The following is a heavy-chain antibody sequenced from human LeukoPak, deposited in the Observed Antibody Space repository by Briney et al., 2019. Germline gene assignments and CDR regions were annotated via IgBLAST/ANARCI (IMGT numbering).Heavy chain of an antibody. D-gene: IGHD3-10*01. Sequence: PGGSLRLSCAASGFTFSSYGMHWVRQAPGKGLEWEALISLDGSNKDYAESVKGRFTISRDSSKNTLYLQMNSLRAEDTAVYYCAKDGEVSWFGPESYWGQGTLVAVSS. CDR3: AKDGEVSWFGPESY. CDR2: ISLDGSNK. J-gene: IGHJ4*02. V-gene: IGHV3-30*18. CDR1: GFTFSSYG.